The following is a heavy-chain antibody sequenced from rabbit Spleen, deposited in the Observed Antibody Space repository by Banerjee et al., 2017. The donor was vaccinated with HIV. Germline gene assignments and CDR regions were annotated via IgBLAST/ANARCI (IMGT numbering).Heavy chain of an antibody. Sequence: QSLEESGGDLVKPGASLTLTCIASGVSFSGNSYMCWVRQAPGKGLEWIACIDTGSSGFTYFASWAKGRFTISKTSSTTVTLQMTSLTAADTATYFCARDTSSSFSCYGMDLWGQGTLVTVS. CDR3: ARDTSSSFSCYGMDL. CDR2: IDTGSSGFT. D-gene: IGHD1-1*01. CDR1: GVSFSGNSY. J-gene: IGHJ6*01. V-gene: IGHV1S40*01.